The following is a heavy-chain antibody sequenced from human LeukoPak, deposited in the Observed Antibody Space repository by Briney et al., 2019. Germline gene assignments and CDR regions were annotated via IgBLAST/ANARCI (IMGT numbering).Heavy chain of an antibody. CDR3: ARGRTTPRGNWFDP. CDR2: IYHSGST. V-gene: IGHV4-4*02. Sequence: PSETLSLTCAVSGGSISSSNWWSWVRQPPGKGLEWIGEIYHSGSTNYNPSLKSRITISVDTSKNQFSLKLSSVTAADTAVYYCARGRTTPRGNWFDPWGQGTLVTVSS. CDR1: GGSISSSNW. J-gene: IGHJ5*02. D-gene: IGHD3-10*01.